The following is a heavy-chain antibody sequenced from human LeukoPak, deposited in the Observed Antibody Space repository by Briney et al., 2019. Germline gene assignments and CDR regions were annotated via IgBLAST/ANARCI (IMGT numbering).Heavy chain of an antibody. V-gene: IGHV4-59*01. CDR3: ARDRQQPLNWFDP. CDR2: IYYSGST. D-gene: IGHD6-13*01. Sequence: PSETLSLTCTVSGGSISSYYWSWIRQPPGKGLEWIGYIYYSGSTNYNPSLKSRVTISVDTSKNQFSLKLSSVTAAGTAVYYCARDRQQPLNWFDPWGQGTLVTVSS. CDR1: GGSISSYY. J-gene: IGHJ5*02.